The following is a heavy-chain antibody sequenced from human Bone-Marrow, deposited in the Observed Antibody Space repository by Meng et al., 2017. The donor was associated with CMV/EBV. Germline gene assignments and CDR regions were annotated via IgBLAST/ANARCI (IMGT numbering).Heavy chain of an antibody. J-gene: IGHJ4*02. Sequence: GGSLRLSCAASGFSVSNNYMSWARQAPGKGLEWVAVIYTRGTTYYADTVKGRFTISRDNSKNTLYLQLNRLRAEDTGVYYCVRDSSNWGRNDSWGQGTLVTVSS. V-gene: IGHV3-53*01. CDR2: IYTRGTT. CDR3: VRDSSNWGRNDS. CDR1: GFSVSNNY. D-gene: IGHD3-16*01.